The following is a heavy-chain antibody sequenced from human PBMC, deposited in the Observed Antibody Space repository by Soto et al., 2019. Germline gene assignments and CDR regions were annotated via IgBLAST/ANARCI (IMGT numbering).Heavy chain of an antibody. V-gene: IGHV1-46*01. CDR3: ARGFKDIGRDEYGSGSYYLNYGMDV. Sequence: ASVKVSCKASGYTFTSYYMHWVRQAPGQGLEWMGIINPSGGSTSYAQKFQGRVTMTRDTSTSTVYMELSSLRSEDTAVYYCARGFKDIGRDEYGSGSYYLNYGMDVWGQGTTVTVSS. D-gene: IGHD3-10*01. CDR1: GYTFTSYY. J-gene: IGHJ6*02. CDR2: INPSGGST.